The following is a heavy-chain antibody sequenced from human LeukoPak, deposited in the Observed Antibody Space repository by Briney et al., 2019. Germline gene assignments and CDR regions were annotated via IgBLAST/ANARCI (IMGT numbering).Heavy chain of an antibody. CDR1: GGSISSYY. CDR3: ARDRLYYDSSGYGYYYYGMDV. D-gene: IGHD3-22*01. Sequence: SETLSLTCTVPGGSISSYYWSWIRQPPGTGLEWVGYIYYSGSTTYNPSRKSRVAISVDTSKIQCSLKLSSVTAADTAVYYCARDRLYYDSSGYGYYYYGMDVWGQGTTVTVSS. J-gene: IGHJ6*02. CDR2: IYYSGST. V-gene: IGHV4-59*01.